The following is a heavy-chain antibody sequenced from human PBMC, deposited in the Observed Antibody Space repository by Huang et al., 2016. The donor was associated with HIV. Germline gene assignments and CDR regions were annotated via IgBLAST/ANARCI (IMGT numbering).Heavy chain of an antibody. CDR3: ARDPRIQSWLNFFDY. CDR2: INRDGSST. V-gene: IGHV3-74*01. Sequence: EVQLVESGGGLVQPGGSLRLSCAASGFSISSYWMHWVRKAPGKGLVWVSRINRDGSSTSYADSVKGRFTISRDNAKNTLYLQMNSLRAEDTAVYYCARDPRIQSWLNFFDYWGQGTLVSVSS. D-gene: IGHD3-22*01. J-gene: IGHJ4*02. CDR1: GFSISSYW.